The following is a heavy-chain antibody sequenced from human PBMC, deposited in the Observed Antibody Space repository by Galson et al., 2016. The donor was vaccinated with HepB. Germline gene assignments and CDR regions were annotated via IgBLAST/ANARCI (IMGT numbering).Heavy chain of an antibody. Sequence: SLRLSCAASGFTFSIYGMHWIRQAPGKGLEWVATTSSDESVKHYADPVQGRFTISKDNFKNTLYLQMNSLGAEDTAVYYCAKKSPGKELSPPDYWGQGTLVTVSS. CDR2: TSSDESVK. J-gene: IGHJ4*02. V-gene: IGHV3-30*18. CDR1: GFTFSIYG. CDR3: AKKSPGKELSPPDY. D-gene: IGHD1-26*01.